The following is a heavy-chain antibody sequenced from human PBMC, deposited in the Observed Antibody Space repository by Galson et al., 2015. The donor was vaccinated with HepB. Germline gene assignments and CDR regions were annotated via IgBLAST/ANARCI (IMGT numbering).Heavy chain of an antibody. D-gene: IGHD3-22*01. Sequence: PALVKPTQTLTLTCTFSGFSLSTSGVGVGWIRQPPGKALEWLALIDWDDDKYYSTSLKTRLTISKDTFENQVVLTMTNMDPVDTATYYCARMVRDYDSSGYYGLGWFDPWGQGTLVTVSS. V-gene: IGHV2-70*01. CDR2: IDWDDDK. J-gene: IGHJ5*02. CDR1: GFSLSTSGVG. CDR3: ARMVRDYDSSGYYGLGWFDP.